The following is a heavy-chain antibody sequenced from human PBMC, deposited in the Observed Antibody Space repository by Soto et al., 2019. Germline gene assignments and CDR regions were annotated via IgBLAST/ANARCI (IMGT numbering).Heavy chain of an antibody. CDR3: SKTDYYYYAMDV. J-gene: IGHJ6*02. CDR1: GDSVSSSNYY. Sequence: PWGNLELTCTVSGDSVSSSNYYWGGIRQPPGKGLEWIGSIYYGGSTFYNPSLKSRVTISVDTSKNQFSLRLSSVTAADTAVYYCSKTDYYYYAMDVWGQGTTLP. V-gene: IGHV4-39*01. CDR2: IYYGGST.